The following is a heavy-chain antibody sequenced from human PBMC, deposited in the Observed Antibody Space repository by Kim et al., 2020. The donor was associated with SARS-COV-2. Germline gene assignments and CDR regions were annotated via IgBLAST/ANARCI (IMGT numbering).Heavy chain of an antibody. CDR2: ISWNSGSI. D-gene: IGHD3-10*01. J-gene: IGHJ6*02. CDR3: AKVLLWLWFGDGYYYGMDV. V-gene: IGHV3-9*01. CDR1: GFTFGDYA. Sequence: GGSLRLSCAASGFTFGDYAMHWVRQAPGKGLEWVSGISWNSGSIGYADSVKGRFTISRDNAKNSLYLQMNSLRAEDTALYYCAKVLLWLWFGDGYYYGMDVWGQGTTVTVSS.